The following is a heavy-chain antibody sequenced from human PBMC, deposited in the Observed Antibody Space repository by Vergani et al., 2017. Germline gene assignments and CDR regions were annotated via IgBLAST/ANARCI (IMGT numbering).Heavy chain of an antibody. V-gene: IGHV5-51*03. D-gene: IGHD2-2*02. CDR3: ARRGRGYCSSSSCYIIDY. CDR2: IYPGDSDP. J-gene: IGHJ4*02. Sequence: EVQLLQSGPEVKKPGESLKISCKDSGYSFTTYWIGWVRQRPGQGLEWMGMIYPGDSDPRYSPSFQGQVTIPAAKSISTAYLQWSSLKAAATAMYNCARRGRGYCSSSSCYIIDYWGQGTLVTVSS. CDR1: GYSFTTYW.